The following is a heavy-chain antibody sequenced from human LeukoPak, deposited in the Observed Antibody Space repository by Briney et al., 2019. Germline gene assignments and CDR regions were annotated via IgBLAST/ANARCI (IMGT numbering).Heavy chain of an antibody. V-gene: IGHV4-61*02. CDR2: IYTSGST. D-gene: IGHD3-10*01. CDR1: GGSISSGSYY. Sequence: SQTLSLTCTVSGGSISSGSYYWSWIRQPAGKGLEWIGRIYTSGSTNYNPSLKSRVTISVDTSKNQFSLKLSSVTAADTAVYSCAGFTFFRGVITFDYWGQGTLVTVSS. CDR3: AGFTFFRGVITFDY. J-gene: IGHJ4*02.